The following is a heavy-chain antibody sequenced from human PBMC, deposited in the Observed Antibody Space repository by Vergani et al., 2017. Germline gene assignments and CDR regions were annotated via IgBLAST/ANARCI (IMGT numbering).Heavy chain of an antibody. D-gene: IGHD2-8*01. CDR3: ARDCTSGGCPDNYGMDV. J-gene: IGHJ6*02. V-gene: IGHV3-21*06. CDR2: IGSSGPYI. CDR1: GFTFSDFS. Sequence: EVQLVESGGGLVQPGGPLRLSCAASGFTFSDFSMSWVRQAPGKGLEWVAFIGSSGPYINYADSVKGRFIISRDNTNNSLFLQLRSLRAEDAAVYYCARDCTSGGCPDNYGMDVWGQGATVTVSS.